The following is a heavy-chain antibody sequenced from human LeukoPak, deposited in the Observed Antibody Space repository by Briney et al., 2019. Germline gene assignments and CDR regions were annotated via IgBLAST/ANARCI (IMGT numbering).Heavy chain of an antibody. J-gene: IGHJ4*02. Sequence: EASVKVSCKASGGTFSSYAISWVRQAPGQGLEWMGWINPNSGGTNYAQKFQGRVTMTRDTSISTVYMELSRLRSDDTAVYYCARSPQRDSSGWSAFDYWGREPWSPSPQ. CDR3: ARSPQRDSSGWSAFDY. D-gene: IGHD6-19*01. CDR2: INPNSGGT. V-gene: IGHV1-2*02. CDR1: GGTFSSYA.